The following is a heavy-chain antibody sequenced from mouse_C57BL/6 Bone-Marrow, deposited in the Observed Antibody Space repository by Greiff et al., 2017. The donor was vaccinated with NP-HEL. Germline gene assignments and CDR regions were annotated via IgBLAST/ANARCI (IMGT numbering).Heavy chain of an antibody. CDR2: IDPANGNT. CDR3: ARNGRGYFDV. V-gene: IGHV14-3*01. CDR1: GFTIKNTY. Sequence: EVQLQQSVAELVRPGASVKLSCTASGFTIKNTYMHWVKQRPEQGLEWIGRIDPANGNTKYAPKFQGKATITADTSSNTAYLQLSSLTSEDTAIYYCARNGRGYFDVWGTGTTVTVSS. J-gene: IGHJ1*03. D-gene: IGHD1-1*01.